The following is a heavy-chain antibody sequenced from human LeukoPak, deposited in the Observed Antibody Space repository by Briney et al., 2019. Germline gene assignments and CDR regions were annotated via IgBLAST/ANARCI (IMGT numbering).Heavy chain of an antibody. D-gene: IGHD3-22*01. J-gene: IGHJ4*02. CDR2: IYYSGST. V-gene: IGHV4-39*07. CDR3: ASGLGYYYDSSGYPCS. Sequence: PSETLSLTCIVSGGSISSSSYYWGWIRQPPGKGLEWIGSIYYSGSTYYNPSLKSRVTISVDTSKNQFSLKLSSVTAADTAVYYCASGLGYYYDSSGYPCSWGQGTLVTVSS. CDR1: GGSISSSSYY.